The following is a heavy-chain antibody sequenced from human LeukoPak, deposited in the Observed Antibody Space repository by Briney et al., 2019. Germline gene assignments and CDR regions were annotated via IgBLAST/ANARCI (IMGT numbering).Heavy chain of an antibody. CDR1: GGTFSSYA. J-gene: IGHJ4*02. D-gene: IGHD3-22*01. CDR3: ARAHISGDYDSSGYPFDY. CDR2: IIPILGIA. Sequence: SVKVSRKASGGTFSSYAISWVRQAPGQGLEWMGRIIPILGIANYAQKFQGRVTITADKSTSTAYMELSSLRSEDTAVYYCARAHISGDYDSSGYPFDYWGQGTLVTVSS. V-gene: IGHV1-69*04.